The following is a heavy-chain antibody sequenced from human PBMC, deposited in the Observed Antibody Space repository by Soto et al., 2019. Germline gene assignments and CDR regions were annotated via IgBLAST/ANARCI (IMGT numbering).Heavy chain of an antibody. CDR1: GYTFTGYY. D-gene: IGHD3-22*01. V-gene: IGHV1-2*02. CDR3: AREPLADYYDSTGYYCEY. J-gene: IGHJ4*02. Sequence: ASVKVSCKASGYTFTGYYMHWVRQAPGQGLEWMGWINPNSGGTNYAQKFQGRVTMTRDTSISTAYTELSRLRSDDTAVYYCAREPLADYYDSTGYYCEYWGQGTMVTVSS. CDR2: INPNSGGT.